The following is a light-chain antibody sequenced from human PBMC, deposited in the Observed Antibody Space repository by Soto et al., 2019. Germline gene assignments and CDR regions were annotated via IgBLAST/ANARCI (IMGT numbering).Light chain of an antibody. J-gene: IGLJ2*01. Sequence: QSALTQPASVSESPGQSITISCTGTSSDVVTYNLVTWYQQHPGKAPKLIIYEGNKRPSGVSNRFSASKSGNTASLTISGLLAEDEADYYCCSYAPSRTLLFGGGTQLTVL. CDR3: CSYAPSRTLL. CDR2: EGN. V-gene: IGLV2-23*01. CDR1: SSDVVTYNL.